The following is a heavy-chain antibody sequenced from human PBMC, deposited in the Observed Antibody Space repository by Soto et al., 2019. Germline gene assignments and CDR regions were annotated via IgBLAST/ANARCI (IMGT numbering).Heavy chain of an antibody. CDR2: IYYSGST. J-gene: IGHJ4*02. Sequence: TETLTLTCTVSGGYLSSYYWSWIRTPPGKGLEWIGYIYYSGSTNYNPSLKSRVTISVDTSKNQFSLKLSSVTAADTAVYYCARAPLYGDSYYFDYWGQGTLVTVSA. D-gene: IGHD4-17*01. CDR3: ARAPLYGDSYYFDY. CDR1: GGYLSSYY. V-gene: IGHV4-59*01.